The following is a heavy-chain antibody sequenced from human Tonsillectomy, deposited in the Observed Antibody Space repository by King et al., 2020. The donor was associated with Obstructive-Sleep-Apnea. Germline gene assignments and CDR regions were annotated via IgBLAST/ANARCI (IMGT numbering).Heavy chain of an antibody. V-gene: IGHV3-30*03. J-gene: IGHJ6*02. CDR2: ISYDGINK. CDR1: GFTFSSYG. Sequence: VQLVESGGVVVQPGRSLRLSCAASGFTFSSYGMHWVRQAPGKGLEWVAVISYDGINKYYADSVKGRFTISRENSKNMLYLQMNSLRAEDTAMYYCVRDESGYDILTGVYGMDVWGQGTTVTVSS. D-gene: IGHD3-9*01. CDR3: VRDESGYDILTGVYGMDV.